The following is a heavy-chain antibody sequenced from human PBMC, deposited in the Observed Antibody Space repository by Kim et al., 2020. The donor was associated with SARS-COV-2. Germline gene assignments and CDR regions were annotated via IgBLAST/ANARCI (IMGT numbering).Heavy chain of an antibody. CDR1: GGSFSGYY. J-gene: IGHJ6*02. Sequence: SETLSLTCAVYGGSFSGYYWSWIRQPPGKGLEWIGEINHSGSTNYNPSLKSRVTISVDTSKNQFSLKLSSVTAADTAVYYCAERGSGSYAYYYYGMDVWGQGTTVTVSS. V-gene: IGHV4-34*01. CDR3: AERGSGSYAYYYYGMDV. D-gene: IGHD3-10*01. CDR2: INHSGST.